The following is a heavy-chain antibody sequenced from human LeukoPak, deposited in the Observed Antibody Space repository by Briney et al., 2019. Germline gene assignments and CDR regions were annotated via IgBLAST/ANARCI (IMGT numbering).Heavy chain of an antibody. CDR3: ATLAVAGTNWYFDL. CDR2: IYYSGST. J-gene: IGHJ2*01. Sequence: SETLSLTCTVSGGSISSYYWSWIRQPPGKGLEWIGYIYYSGSTNYNPSLKSRVTISVDTSENQFSLKLSSVTAADTAVYYCATLAVAGTNWYFDLWGRGTLVTVSS. CDR1: GGSISSYY. D-gene: IGHD6-19*01. V-gene: IGHV4-59*01.